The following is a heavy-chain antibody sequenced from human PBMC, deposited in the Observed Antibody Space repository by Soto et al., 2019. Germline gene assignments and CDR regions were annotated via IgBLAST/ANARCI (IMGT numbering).Heavy chain of an antibody. CDR3: AKERGSISLHPSYNWFDT. CDR1: GYIFTDYH. J-gene: IGHJ5*02. CDR2: INTDNGGA. V-gene: IGHV1-2*02. Sequence: QVQLVQSGAEVKKPGASVKVSCKASGYIFTDYHIHWVRQAPGQGLEFMGWINTDNGGAGSAQQFQGRVTVTRDTSITTVYLELSNLRSDDTAVYFCAKERGSISLHPSYNWFDTWGQGTLITVSS. D-gene: IGHD6-13*01.